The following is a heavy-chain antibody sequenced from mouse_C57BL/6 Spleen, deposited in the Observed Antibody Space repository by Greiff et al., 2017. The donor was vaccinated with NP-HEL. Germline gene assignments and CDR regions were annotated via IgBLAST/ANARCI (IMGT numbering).Heavy chain of an antibody. CDR2: ISSGGSYT. Sequence: EVMLVESGGDLVKPGGSLKLSCAASGFTFSSYGMSWVRQTPDQRLEWVATISSGGSYTYYPDSVKGRFTISRDNAKNTLYLQMSRLKSEDTAMYYCARIYYDYDDGYYFDYWGQGTTLTVSS. CDR1: GFTFSSYG. CDR3: ARIYYDYDDGYYFDY. D-gene: IGHD2-4*01. V-gene: IGHV5-6*01. J-gene: IGHJ2*01.